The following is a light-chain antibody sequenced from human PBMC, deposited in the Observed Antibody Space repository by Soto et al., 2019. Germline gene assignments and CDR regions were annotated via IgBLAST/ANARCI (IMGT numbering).Light chain of an antibody. CDR3: QQSYSTSTT. CDR1: RSISSL. CDR2: AAS. Sequence: IQMNQSPSSVSASXGDRVTICCRTSRSISSLLAGYQQRPGTAPKVXXYAASSLQRGVPSRFSCSGSATDFTPPISSLQPEDFATYYGQQSYSTSTTFGQGTRLEIK. J-gene: IGKJ5*01. V-gene: IGKV1-39*01.